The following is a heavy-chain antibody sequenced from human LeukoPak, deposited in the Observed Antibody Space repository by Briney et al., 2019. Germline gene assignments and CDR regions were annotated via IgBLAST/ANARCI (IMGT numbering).Heavy chain of an antibody. CDR1: GFTFDDFA. CDR3: ANDDDSSWYYY. J-gene: IGHJ4*02. D-gene: IGHD6-13*01. Sequence: GGSLRLSCAASGFTFDDFAMHWVRQAPGKGLEWVSLISWDASRIYYADSVKGRFTISRDNSKHSLYLQMNSLRAEDTAVYYCANDDDSSWYYYWGQGTLVTVSS. V-gene: IGHV3-43*02. CDR2: ISWDASRI.